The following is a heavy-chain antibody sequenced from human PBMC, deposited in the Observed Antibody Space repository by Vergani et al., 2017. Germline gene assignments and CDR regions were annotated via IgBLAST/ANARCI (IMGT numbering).Heavy chain of an antibody. Sequence: QVQLVQSGAEVKKPGASVKVSCKASGYTFTSYYMHWVRQAPGQGLEWMGIINPSGGSTSYAQKFQGRVTMTRDTSTSTVYMELSSLRSEDTAVYYCARHVRRLYCSGGSCYSRWFDPWGQGTLVTVSS. CDR2: INPSGGST. CDR1: GYTFTSYY. J-gene: IGHJ5*02. D-gene: IGHD2-15*01. CDR3: ARHVRRLYCSGGSCYSRWFDP. V-gene: IGHV1-46*01.